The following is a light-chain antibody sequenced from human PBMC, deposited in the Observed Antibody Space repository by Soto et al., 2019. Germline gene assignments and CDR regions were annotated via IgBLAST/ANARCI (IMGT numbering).Light chain of an antibody. Sequence: QPVLTQSPSASASLGASVKLTCTLSRGHGNYVIAWHQQQPEKGPRYLMKVKSDGSHNKGDEIPDRFSGSSSGAERYLAISSLQSEDEADYYCQTWDTGIVVFGGGTKLTVL. CDR2: VKSDGSH. CDR3: QTWDTGIVV. V-gene: IGLV4-69*01. CDR1: RGHGNYV. J-gene: IGLJ2*01.